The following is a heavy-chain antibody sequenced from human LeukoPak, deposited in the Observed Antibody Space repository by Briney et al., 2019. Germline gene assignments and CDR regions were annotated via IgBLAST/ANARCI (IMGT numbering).Heavy chain of an antibody. J-gene: IGHJ3*02. V-gene: IGHV7-4-1*02. CDR2: INTNTGNP. CDR3: ATFLLDSSDYDAFDI. Sequence: GASVKVSCKSSGYTFTGYYMHWVRQAPGRGLEWMGWINTNTGNPTYAQGFTGRFVFSLDTSVSTAYLQINSLKAKDTAMYYCATFLLDSSDYDAFDIWGQGTIVTVSS. CDR1: GYTFTGYY. D-gene: IGHD3-22*01.